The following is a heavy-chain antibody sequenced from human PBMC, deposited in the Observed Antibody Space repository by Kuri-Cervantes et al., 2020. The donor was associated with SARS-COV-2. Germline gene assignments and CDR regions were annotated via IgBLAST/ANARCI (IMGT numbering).Heavy chain of an antibody. J-gene: IGHJ4*02. D-gene: IGHD6-13*01. CDR3: ARAISSWFDY. CDR2: IWYDGSNK. Sequence: GESLKISCAASGFTFSSYGMHWVRQAPGKGLEWVAVIWYDGSNKYYADSVKGRFTISRDNAKNSLYLQMNSLRDEDTAVYYCARAISSWFDYRGQGTLVTVSS. CDR1: GFTFSSYG. V-gene: IGHV3-33*08.